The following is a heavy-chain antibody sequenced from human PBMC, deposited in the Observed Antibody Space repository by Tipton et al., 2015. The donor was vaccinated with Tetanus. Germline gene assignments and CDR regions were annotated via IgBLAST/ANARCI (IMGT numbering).Heavy chain of an antibody. V-gene: IGHV4-59*08. CDR3: ARNTVAGSVTFDY. J-gene: IGHJ4*02. CDR2: IYYSGST. D-gene: IGHD6-19*01. CDR1: GDSITNSY. Sequence: TLSLTCTVSGDSITNSYWTWIRQPPGKGLEWIGYIYYSGSTNYNPSLESRVTISVDTSKNQFSLKLRSVTAADKAVYYCARNTVAGSVTFDYWGQGTLVTVSS.